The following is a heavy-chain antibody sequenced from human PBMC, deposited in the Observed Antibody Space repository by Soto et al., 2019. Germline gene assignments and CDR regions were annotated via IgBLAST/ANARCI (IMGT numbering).Heavy chain of an antibody. CDR2: INPNSGGT. V-gene: IGHV1-2*04. D-gene: IGHD6-19*01. J-gene: IGHJ3*02. Sequence: RASVKVSCKASGYTFTGYYMHWVRQAPGQGLEWMGWINPNSGGTNYAQKFQGWVTMTRDTSISTAYMELSRLRSDDTAVYYCARIAVAGHDAFDIWGQGTMVTVSS. CDR3: ARIAVAGHDAFDI. CDR1: GYTFTGYY.